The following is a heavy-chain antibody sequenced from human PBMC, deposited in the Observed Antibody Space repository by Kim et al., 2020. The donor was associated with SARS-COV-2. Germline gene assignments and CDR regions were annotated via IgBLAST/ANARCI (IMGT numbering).Heavy chain of an antibody. CDR3: ANPRQPDY. V-gene: IGHV3-23*01. Sequence: GDTTTNPDSGKGRLTISRDNSKSTLYRQMSSLRAEDTAIYYCANPRQPDYWGQGTLVTVSS. J-gene: IGHJ4*02. D-gene: IGHD6-13*01. CDR2: GDTT.